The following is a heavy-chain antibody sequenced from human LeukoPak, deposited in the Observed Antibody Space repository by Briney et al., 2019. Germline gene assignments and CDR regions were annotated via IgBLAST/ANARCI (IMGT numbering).Heavy chain of an antibody. D-gene: IGHD3-16*02. CDR2: IYHSGST. CDR3: ARSSVVWGSYRIFDY. J-gene: IGHJ4*02. Sequence: PSETLSLTCAVSGGSISSSNWWSWVRQPPGKGLEWIGEIYHSGSTNYNPSLKSRVTISVDKSKNQFSLKLSSVTAADTAVHYCARSSVVWGSYRIFDYWGQGTLVTVSS. V-gene: IGHV4-4*02. CDR1: GGSISSSNW.